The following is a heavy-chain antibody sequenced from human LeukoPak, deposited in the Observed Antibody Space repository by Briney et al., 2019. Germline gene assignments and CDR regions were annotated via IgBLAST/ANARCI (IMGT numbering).Heavy chain of an antibody. V-gene: IGHV3-30*02. CDR2: IRYDGSNK. J-gene: IGHJ5*02. D-gene: IGHD3-10*01. CDR3: AKLTFGDIIHWFDP. Sequence: GGSLRLSCAASGFTFSSYGMHWVRQAPGKGLEWVASIRYDGSNKYYADSVKGRFTISRDNSKNTLYLQMNSLRAEDTAVYYCAKLTFGDIIHWFDPWAREPWSPSPQ. CDR1: GFTFSSYG.